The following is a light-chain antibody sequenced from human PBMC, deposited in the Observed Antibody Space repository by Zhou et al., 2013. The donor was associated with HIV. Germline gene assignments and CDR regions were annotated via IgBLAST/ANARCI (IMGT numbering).Light chain of an antibody. CDR1: QGISSY. Sequence: AIRMTQSPSSFSASTGDRVTITCRASQGISSYLAWYQQKPGTAPKLLIYATSTLQSGVPSRFSGSGSGTDFTLTISSLQPEDFATYYCQQLAFGPGTKVDIK. CDR2: ATS. CDR3: QQLA. J-gene: IGKJ3*01. V-gene: IGKV1-8*01.